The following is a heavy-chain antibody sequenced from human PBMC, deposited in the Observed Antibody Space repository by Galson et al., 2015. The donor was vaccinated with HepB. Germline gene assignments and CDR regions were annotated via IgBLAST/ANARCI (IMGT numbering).Heavy chain of an antibody. V-gene: IGHV3-30*03. CDR2: ISFDGSNK. D-gene: IGHD4-17*01. CDR1: GFTFTTSD. CDR3: AANDYGEFYYMDI. Sequence: SLRLSCAASGFTFTTSDMHWVRQAPGKGLEWVAVISFDGSNKYYADSVKGRFTISRDNSKNTLYLQMNSLRGEDTAVYYCAANDYGEFYYMDIWGKRTTVSVSS. J-gene: IGHJ6*03.